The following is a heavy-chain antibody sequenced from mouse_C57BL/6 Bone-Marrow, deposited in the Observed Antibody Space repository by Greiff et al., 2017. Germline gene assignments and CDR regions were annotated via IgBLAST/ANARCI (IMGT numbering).Heavy chain of an antibody. J-gene: IGHJ4*01. CDR2: ISSGSSTI. CDR3: ARRRGLRRAMDY. D-gene: IGHD2-4*01. CDR1: GFTFSDYG. Sequence: DVMLVESGGGLVKPGGSLKLSCAASGFTFSDYGMHWVRQAPEKGLEWVAYISSGSSTIYYADTVKGRFTISRDNAKNTLFLQMTSLRSEDTAMYYCARRRGLRRAMDYWGKGTSVTVSS. V-gene: IGHV5-17*01.